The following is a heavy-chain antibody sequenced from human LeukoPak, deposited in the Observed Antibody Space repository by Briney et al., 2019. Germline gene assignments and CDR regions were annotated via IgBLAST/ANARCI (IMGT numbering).Heavy chain of an antibody. CDR2: ISHNGGSK. CDR3: AKDWAGYWTIDY. Sequence: QTGRSLRLSCAASGSTFSSYGMHWVRQAPGKGLEWVASISHNGGSKFYADSVMGRFSISRDSSKNTVHLEMNSLRAEDTAVYYCAKDWAGYWTIDYWGQGTLVTVSS. J-gene: IGHJ4*02. D-gene: IGHD2-15*01. CDR1: GSTFSSYG. V-gene: IGHV3-30*18.